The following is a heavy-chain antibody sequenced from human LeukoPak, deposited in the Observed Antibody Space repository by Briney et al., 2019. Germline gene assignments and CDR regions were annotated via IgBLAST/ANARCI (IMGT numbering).Heavy chain of an antibody. D-gene: IGHD1-7*01. CDR3: AKDIVTGTMMAPTYGMDV. J-gene: IGHJ6*02. Sequence: PGGSLRLSCAASGFTFSSYWMSWVRQAPGKGLEWVANIKQDGSEKYYVDSVKGRFTISRDNAKNSLYLQMNSLRAEDTALYYCAKDIVTGTMMAPTYGMDVWGQGTTVTVSS. CDR2: IKQDGSEK. V-gene: IGHV3-7*03. CDR1: GFTFSSYW.